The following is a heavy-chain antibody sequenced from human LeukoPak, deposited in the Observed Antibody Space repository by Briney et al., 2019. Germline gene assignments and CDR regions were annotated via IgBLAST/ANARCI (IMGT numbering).Heavy chain of an antibody. CDR3: ARLLSGGEGY. CDR1: GGSISSYY. Sequence: RASETLSLTCSVSGGSISSYYWSWIRQPPGKGLEWIGHIYYSGSTNYNPSLKSRVTISVDTSKNQFSLKLSSVTAADMAVYYCARLLSGGEGYWGQGTLVTVSS. CDR2: IYYSGST. V-gene: IGHV4-59*08. D-gene: IGHD3-16*01. J-gene: IGHJ4*02.